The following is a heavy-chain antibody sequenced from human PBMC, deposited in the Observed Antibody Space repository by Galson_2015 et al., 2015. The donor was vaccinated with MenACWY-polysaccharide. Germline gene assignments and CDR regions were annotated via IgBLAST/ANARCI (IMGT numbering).Heavy chain of an antibody. J-gene: IGHJ3*02. CDR2: IWYDGSNK. D-gene: IGHD1-26*01. Sequence: SLRLSCAASGFTFSSYGMHWVRQAPGKGLEWVAVIWYDGSNKYYADSVKGRFTISRDNSKNTLYLQMNSLRAEDTAVYYCARDLAGATYPETAFDTWGQGTMVTVSS. V-gene: IGHV3-33*01. CDR1: GFTFSSYG. CDR3: ARDLAGATYPETAFDT.